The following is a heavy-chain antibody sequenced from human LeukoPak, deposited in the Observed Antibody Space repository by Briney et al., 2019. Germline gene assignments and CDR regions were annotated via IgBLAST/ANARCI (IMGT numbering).Heavy chain of an antibody. J-gene: IGHJ4*02. Sequence: QAGGSLRLSCAASGFTFSNYPMHWVRQAPGKGLEWVAVTSSDERNKHYSGSVKGRFTISRDNSKSTLYLQMNSLRAEDTAVYYCARDRYCGGDCRSIGGVDYWGQGTLVTVSS. CDR3: ARDRYCGGDCRSIGGVDY. CDR1: GFTFSNYP. V-gene: IGHV3-30*04. D-gene: IGHD2-21*02. CDR2: TSSDERNK.